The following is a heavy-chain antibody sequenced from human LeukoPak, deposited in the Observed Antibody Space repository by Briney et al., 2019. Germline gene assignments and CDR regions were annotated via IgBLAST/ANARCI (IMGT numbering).Heavy chain of an antibody. J-gene: IGHJ5*02. V-gene: IGHV3-21*01. D-gene: IGHD2-2*01. CDR2: ISSSSSYI. CDR1: GFTFSSYS. CDR3: ARDLNPAPFHP. Sequence: GGSLRLSCAASGFTFSSYSMNWVRQAPGKGLEWVSSISSSSSYIYYADSVKGRFTISRDNAKNSLYLQMNSLRAEDTAVYYCARDLNPAPFHPWGQGTLVTVSS.